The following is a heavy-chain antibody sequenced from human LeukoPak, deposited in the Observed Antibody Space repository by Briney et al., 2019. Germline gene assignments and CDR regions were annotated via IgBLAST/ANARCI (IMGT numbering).Heavy chain of an antibody. Sequence: ASVKVSCXASGYTFTSYGISWVRQAPGQGLEWMGWISAYNGNTNYAQKLQGRVTMTTDTSTSTAYMELRSLRSDDTAVYYCARGGSGYDLYYYYYMDVWGKGTRSPSP. CDR1: GYTFTSYG. CDR2: ISAYNGNT. CDR3: ARGGSGYDLYYYYYMDV. D-gene: IGHD5-12*01. V-gene: IGHV1-18*01. J-gene: IGHJ6*03.